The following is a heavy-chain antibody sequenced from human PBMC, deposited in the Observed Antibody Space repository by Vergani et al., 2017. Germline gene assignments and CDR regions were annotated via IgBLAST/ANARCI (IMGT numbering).Heavy chain of an antibody. CDR3: AKDQGANGSGSYYNVGGFDY. CDR2: ISYDGSNK. J-gene: IGHJ4*02. CDR1: GFTFSSYG. Sequence: QVQLVESGGGVVQPGRSLRLSCAASGFTFSSYGMHWVRQAPGKGLEWVAVISYDGSNKYYADSVKGRFTISRDNSKNTMYLQMNSLRAEDTAVYYGAKDQGANGSGSYYNVGGFDYWGQGTLVTVSS. V-gene: IGHV3-30*18. D-gene: IGHD3-10*01.